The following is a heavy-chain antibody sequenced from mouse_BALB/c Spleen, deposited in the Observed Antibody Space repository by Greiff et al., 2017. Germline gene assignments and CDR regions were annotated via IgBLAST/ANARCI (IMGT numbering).Heavy chain of an antibody. J-gene: IGHJ4*01. CDR1: GFNIKDTY. CDR2: IDPANGNT. Sequence: EVQLQQSGAELVKPGASVKLSCTASGFNIKDTYMHWVKQRPEQGLEWIGRIDPANGNTKYDPKFQGKATITADTSSNTAYLQLSSLTSEDTAVYYCARYGYSYYYAMDYWGQGTSVTVSS. D-gene: IGHD2-2*01. CDR3: ARYGYSYYYAMDY. V-gene: IGHV14-3*02.